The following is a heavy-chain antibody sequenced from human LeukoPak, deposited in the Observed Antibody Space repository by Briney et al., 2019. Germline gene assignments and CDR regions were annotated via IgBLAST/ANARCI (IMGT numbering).Heavy chain of an antibody. CDR3: ARQFYADLDYYYYYMDV. CDR1: GGSISSSSYY. J-gene: IGHJ6*03. D-gene: IGHD5/OR15-5a*01. Sequence: SETLSLTCTVSGGSISSSSYYWGWIRQPPGKGLEWIGSIYYSGSTYYNPSLKSRVTIPVDTSKNQFSLKLSSVTAADTAVYYCARQFYADLDYYYYYMDVWGKGTMVTVSS. V-gene: IGHV4-39*01. CDR2: IYYSGST.